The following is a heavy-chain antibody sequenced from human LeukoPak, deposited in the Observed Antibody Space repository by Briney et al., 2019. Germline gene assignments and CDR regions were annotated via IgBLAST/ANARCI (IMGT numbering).Heavy chain of an antibody. J-gene: IGHJ4*02. V-gene: IGHV4-34*01. CDR2: INHSGST. CDR1: GGSFSGYY. D-gene: IGHD6-6*01. Sequence: PSETLSLTCAVYGGSFSGYYWSWIRQPPGKGLEWIGEINHSGSTNYNPSLKSRVTISVDTSKNQFSLKLSSVTAADTAVYYCAREIPLGSSSSGGLDYWGQGTLVTVSS. CDR3: AREIPLGSSSSGGLDY.